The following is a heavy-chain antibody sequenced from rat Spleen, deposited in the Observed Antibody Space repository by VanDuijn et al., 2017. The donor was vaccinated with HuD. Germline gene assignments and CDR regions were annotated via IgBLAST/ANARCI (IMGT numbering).Heavy chain of an antibody. J-gene: IGHJ2*01. V-gene: IGHV5-25*01. CDR3: ARQLRRVPYYFDY. CDR2: ISNARGIT. D-gene: IGHD1-11*01. Sequence: EVQLVESGGGLVQPGRSLKLSCAASGFAFSDHYVAWVRQAPGMGLEWVASISNARGITYYADPVKGRFTISRDNAKSTLYLQMDSLRSEDTATYYCARQLRRVPYYFDYWGQGVMVTVSS. CDR1: GFAFSDHY.